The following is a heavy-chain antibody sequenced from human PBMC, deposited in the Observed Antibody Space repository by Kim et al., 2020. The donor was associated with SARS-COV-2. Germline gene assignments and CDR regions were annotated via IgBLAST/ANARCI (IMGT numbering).Heavy chain of an antibody. CDR1: GGSFSGYY. CDR2: INHSGST. Sequence: SETLSLTCAVYGGSFSGYYWSWIRQPPGKGLEWIGEINHSGSTNYNPSLKSRVTISVDTSKNQFSLKLSSVTAADTAVYYCARESLPRMVVPAAVFDYWGQGTLVTVSS. J-gene: IGHJ4*02. D-gene: IGHD2-2*01. CDR3: ARESLPRMVVPAAVFDY. V-gene: IGHV4-34*01.